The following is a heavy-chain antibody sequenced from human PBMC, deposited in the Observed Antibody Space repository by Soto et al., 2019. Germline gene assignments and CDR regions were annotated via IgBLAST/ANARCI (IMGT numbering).Heavy chain of an antibody. V-gene: IGHV1-18*01. J-gene: IGHJ4*02. CDR2: SVANSGNR. CDR1: GYPFSTYG. Sequence: QVQLVQSGAEVTKPGASVKVSCKTSGYPFSTYGLSWVRQAPGQGLEWMGWSVANSGNRIYAQKLQGRVTMYTARSTNTAYMELRSLTSDDSALYYCARVAGYGSGNRFFDNWGQGTLVTVSS. CDR3: ARVAGYGSGNRFFDN. D-gene: IGHD3-10*01.